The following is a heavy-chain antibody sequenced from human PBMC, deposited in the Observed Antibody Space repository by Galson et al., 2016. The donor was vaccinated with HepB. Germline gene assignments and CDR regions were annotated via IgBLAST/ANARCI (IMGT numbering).Heavy chain of an antibody. CDR1: GFTFSSYA. CDR2: ISGSGSTT. Sequence: SLRLSCAASGFTFSSYAMNWVRQAPGKGLEWVSHISGSGSTTHDADSVKGRFTISRDNSKNTLYLQMNSLRAEDTAVYYCARDLWDGSGLLGFWGQGTLVTVSS. D-gene: IGHD3-10*01. V-gene: IGHV3-23*01. J-gene: IGHJ4*02. CDR3: ARDLWDGSGLLGF.